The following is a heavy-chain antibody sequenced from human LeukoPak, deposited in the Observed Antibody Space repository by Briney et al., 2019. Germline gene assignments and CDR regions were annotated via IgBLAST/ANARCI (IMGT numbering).Heavy chain of an antibody. CDR2: ISRRDDYT. D-gene: IGHD3-10*01. V-gene: IGHV3-23*01. Sequence: GGSLILSCAASGFAFSSYAMSWVRQPPGKGLEWVSVISRRDDYTYYADSVKGRFTISRDNSKNTLYLQMNTLRAEDTAVYYCANDYRSGSFHDFWGQGTLVTVSS. J-gene: IGHJ4*02. CDR1: GFAFSSYA. CDR3: ANDYRSGSFHDF.